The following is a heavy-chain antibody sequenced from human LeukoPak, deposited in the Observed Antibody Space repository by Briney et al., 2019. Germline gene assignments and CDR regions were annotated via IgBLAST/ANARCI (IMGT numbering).Heavy chain of an antibody. CDR1: GYTFTNYG. J-gene: IGHJ6*02. Sequence: ASVKVSCKASGYTFTNYGVTWVRQAPGQGLEWMGWISAYNGNTNYAQKLQGRVTMTTDTSTSTAYMELRSLRSDDTAVYYCARGGVDSSGSYYYYGMDVWGQGTTVTVSS. CDR2: ISAYNGNT. D-gene: IGHD3-22*01. V-gene: IGHV1-18*01. CDR3: ARGGVDSSGSYYYYGMDV.